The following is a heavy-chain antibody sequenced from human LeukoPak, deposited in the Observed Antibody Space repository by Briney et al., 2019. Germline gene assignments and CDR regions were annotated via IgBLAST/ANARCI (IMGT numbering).Heavy chain of an antibody. CDR1: GFNFNDHY. D-gene: IGHD2-21*02. V-gene: IGHV3-11*04. CDR2: ISSTGSTT. J-gene: IGHJ4*02. Sequence: TGGSLRLSCAASGFNFNDHYMSWIRQAPGKGLEWISYISSTGSTTYSADSVKGRFTISRDNAKNSLYLQLNYLTAEDTAVYYCARAHFVTMYFDSWGQGTLVTVSS. CDR3: ARAHFVTMYFDS.